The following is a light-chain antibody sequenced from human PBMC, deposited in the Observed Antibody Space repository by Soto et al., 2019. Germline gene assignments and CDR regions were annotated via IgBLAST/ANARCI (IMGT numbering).Light chain of an antibody. V-gene: IGKV3-20*01. J-gene: IGKJ4*01. CDR1: QSVSSSS. Sequence: EIVLTQSPGTLSLSPGERATLSCRASQSVSSSSLAWYQQRPGQAPRLLIYGASIRATDIPDRFSGSGSGTDFTLTISRLEPEDFAVYYCQQYGSSPLTFSGGTKVEIK. CDR2: GAS. CDR3: QQYGSSPLT.